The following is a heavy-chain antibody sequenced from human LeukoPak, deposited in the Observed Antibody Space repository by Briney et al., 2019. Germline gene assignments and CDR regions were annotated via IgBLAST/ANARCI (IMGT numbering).Heavy chain of an antibody. CDR1: EYTFTGYY. CDR2: INPNSGGT. V-gene: IGHV1-2*02. D-gene: IGHD3-22*01. CDR3: ATDGSRYYYDSSGYWTDY. J-gene: IGHJ4*02. Sequence: PLASVKVSCKASEYTFTGYYMHWVRQAPGQGLEWMGWINPNSGGTNYAQKFQGRVTMTRDTSISTAYMELSRLRSDDTAVYYCATDGSRYYYDSSGYWTDYWGQGTLVTVSS.